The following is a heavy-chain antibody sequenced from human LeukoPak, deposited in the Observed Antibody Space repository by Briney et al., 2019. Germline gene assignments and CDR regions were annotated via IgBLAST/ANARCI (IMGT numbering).Heavy chain of an antibody. CDR2: ISSSSSYI. D-gene: IGHD2-15*01. CDR1: GFTFSSYS. Sequence: PGGSLRLSCAASGFTFSSYSMNWVRQAPGKGLEWVSSISSSSSYIYYADSVKGRFTISRENAKNSLYLQMNSLRAEDTAVYYCARDVYCSGGSCYDYFDYWGQGTLVTVSS. CDR3: ARDVYCSGGSCYDYFDY. J-gene: IGHJ4*02. V-gene: IGHV3-21*01.